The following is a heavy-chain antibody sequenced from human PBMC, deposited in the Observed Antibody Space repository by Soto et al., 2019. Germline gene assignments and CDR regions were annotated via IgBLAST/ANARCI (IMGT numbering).Heavy chain of an antibody. CDR2: ISAYNGNT. D-gene: IGHD3-3*01. J-gene: IGHJ4*02. V-gene: IGHV1-18*01. CDR1: CYTLTSDG. CDR3: ARIPARGGLRFLEWLLYDY. Sequence: ASVKGSFRDSCYTLTSDGISWVRQAPGQGLERMGWISAYNGNTNYAQKLQVRVTMTTDTSTSTAYLELRSLRSDDTAVYYFARIPARGGLRFLEWLLYDYWGQGTLVTVSS.